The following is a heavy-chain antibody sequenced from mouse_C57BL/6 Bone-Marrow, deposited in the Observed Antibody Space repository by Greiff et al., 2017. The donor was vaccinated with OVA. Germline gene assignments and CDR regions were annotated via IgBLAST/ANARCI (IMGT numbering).Heavy chain of an antibody. Sequence: QVHVKQSGPELVKPGASVKISCKASGYSFTSYYIHWVKQRPGQGLEWIGWIYPGSGNTKYNEKFKGKATLTADTSSSTAYMQLSSLTSEDSAVYYCARCPLYDGYYVRFAYWGQGTLVTVSA. D-gene: IGHD2-3*01. V-gene: IGHV1-66*01. J-gene: IGHJ3*01. CDR1: GYSFTSYY. CDR2: IYPGSGNT. CDR3: ARCPLYDGYYVRFAY.